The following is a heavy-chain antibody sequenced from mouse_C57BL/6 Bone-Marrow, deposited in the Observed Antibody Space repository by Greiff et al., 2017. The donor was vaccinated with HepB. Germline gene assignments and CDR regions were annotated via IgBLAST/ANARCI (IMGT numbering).Heavy chain of an antibody. V-gene: IGHV1-82*01. D-gene: IGHD4-1*01. Sequence: VQLQQSGPELVKPGASVKISCKASGYAFSSSWMNWVKQRPGKGLEWIGRIYPGDGDTNYNGKFKGKATLTADKSSSTAYMQLSSLTSEDSAVYFCARFLGAFAYWGQGTLVTVSA. J-gene: IGHJ3*01. CDR2: IYPGDGDT. CDR3: ARFLGAFAY. CDR1: GYAFSSSW.